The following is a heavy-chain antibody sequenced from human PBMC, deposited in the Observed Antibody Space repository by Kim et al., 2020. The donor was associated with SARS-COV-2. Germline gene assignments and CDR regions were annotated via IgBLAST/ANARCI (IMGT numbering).Heavy chain of an antibody. Sequence: YNPSLKSRVTLSVDTSKNQFSLKLSSVTAADTAVYYCARNLGVPPVWFDPWGQGTLVTVSS. CDR3: ARNLGVPPVWFDP. V-gene: IGHV4-31*02. J-gene: IGHJ5*02.